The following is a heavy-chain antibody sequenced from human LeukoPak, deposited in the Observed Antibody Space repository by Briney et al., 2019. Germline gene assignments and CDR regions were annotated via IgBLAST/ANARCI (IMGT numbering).Heavy chain of an antibody. D-gene: IGHD1-14*01. CDR1: GGSISSGDYY. V-gene: IGHV4-30-4*08. Sequence: PSETLSLTCTVSGGSISSGDYYWSWIRQPPGKGLEWIGYIYYSGSTYYNPSLKSRVTISVDTSKNQFSLKLSSVTAADTAVYYCARETDSHDAFDIWGQGTMVTVSS. CDR3: ARETDSHDAFDI. CDR2: IYYSGST. J-gene: IGHJ3*02.